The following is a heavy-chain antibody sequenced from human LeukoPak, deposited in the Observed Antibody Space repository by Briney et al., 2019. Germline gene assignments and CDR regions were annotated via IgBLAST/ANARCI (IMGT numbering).Heavy chain of an antibody. CDR1: GFTFSSYE. J-gene: IGHJ5*02. CDR3: AGVGGSGSYYNSWFDP. CDR2: ISSSGSTI. V-gene: IGHV3-48*03. D-gene: IGHD3-10*01. Sequence: PGGSLRLSCAASGFTFSSYEMNWVRQAPGRGLEGVSYISSSGSTIYYADSVKGRFTISRDNAKNSLYLQMNSLRAEDTAVYYCAGVGGSGSYYNSWFDPWGQGTLVTVSS.